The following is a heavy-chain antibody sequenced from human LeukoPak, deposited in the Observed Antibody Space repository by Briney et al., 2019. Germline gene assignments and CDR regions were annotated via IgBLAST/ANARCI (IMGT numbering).Heavy chain of an antibody. V-gene: IGHV3-48*02. J-gene: IGHJ4*02. D-gene: IGHD1-1*01. CDR3: ACARTGGAYFDY. CDR1: GFIFSRNN. CDR2: ISSSGTTI. Sequence: GGSLRLSCAASGFIFSRNNMNWVRQAPGKGLEWVSYISSSGTTIYYADSVKGRFTIPRDNAKNSLYLQMNSLRDEDTAVYYCACARTGGAYFDYWGQGTLVTVSS.